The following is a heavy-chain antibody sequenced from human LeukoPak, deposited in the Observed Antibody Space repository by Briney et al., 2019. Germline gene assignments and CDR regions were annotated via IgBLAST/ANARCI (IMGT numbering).Heavy chain of an antibody. CDR3: AKDVV. J-gene: IGHJ4*02. CDR1: GFTFSSYG. D-gene: IGHD2-21*01. V-gene: IGHV3-33*06. Sequence: GGSLRLSXAASGFTFSSYGMHWVRQAPGKGLEWVALIWYDGTNKYYADSVKGRFTISRDNSKNTLYLQMNSLRAEDTAVYYCAKDVVRGQGTLVTVSS. CDR2: IWYDGTNK.